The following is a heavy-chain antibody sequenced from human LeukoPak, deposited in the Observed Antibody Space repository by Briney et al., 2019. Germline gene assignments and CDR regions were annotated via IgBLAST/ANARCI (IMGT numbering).Heavy chain of an antibody. J-gene: IGHJ4*02. CDR3: AKAYYDPSGYSYYFDY. V-gene: IGHV3-21*01. CDR1: GFTFSSYS. Sequence: PGGSLRLSCAASGFTFSSYSMNWIRQAPGKGLEWVSSISGSSSYVYYADSVKGRFTISRDNAKNSLYLHMNGLRAEDTAVYYCAKAYYDPSGYSYYFDYWGQGILVTVSS. D-gene: IGHD3-22*01. CDR2: ISGSSSYV.